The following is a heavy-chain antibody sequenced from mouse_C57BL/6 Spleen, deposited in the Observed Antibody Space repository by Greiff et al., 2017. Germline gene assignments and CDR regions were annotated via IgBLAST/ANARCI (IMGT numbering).Heavy chain of an antibody. D-gene: IGHD1-1*01. CDR3: ARHEDSRYYCSGYVGYFDV. V-gene: IGHV1-62-2*01. CDR2: LYPGSGSI. J-gene: IGHJ1*03. CDR1: GFTFTEYT. Sequence: QVQLQQSGAELVKPGASVKLSCTASGFTFTEYTIHWVKQRSEQGLEWIGWLYPGSGSIKYNEKFKDKATLPADKSSSPVSMELTRLTTEDSAVYFCARHEDSRYYCSGYVGYFDVWGTGTTVTVAS.